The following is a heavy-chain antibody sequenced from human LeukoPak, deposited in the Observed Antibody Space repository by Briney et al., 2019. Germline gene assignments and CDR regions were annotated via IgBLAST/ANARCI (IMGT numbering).Heavy chain of an antibody. D-gene: IGHD2-2*01. Sequence: ASVKDSCKASGYTLTSYGISCVRQAPGQGLEWMGWISAYNGNTNYAQKLQGRVTITTDTSTSTAYMELRSLRSDDTAMYYCARADIVILPAAVGGGYFDLWGRGTLVTVSS. J-gene: IGHJ2*01. CDR1: GYTLTSYG. CDR3: ARADIVILPAAVGGGYFDL. V-gene: IGHV1-18*04. CDR2: ISAYNGNT.